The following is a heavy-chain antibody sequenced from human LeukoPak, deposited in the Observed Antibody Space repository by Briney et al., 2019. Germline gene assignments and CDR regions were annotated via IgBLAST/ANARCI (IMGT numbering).Heavy chain of an antibody. CDR1: GFTFSSYA. CDR3: AKTRGYSYGYREDYFDY. J-gene: IGHJ4*02. V-gene: IGHV3-23*01. D-gene: IGHD5-18*01. CDR2: ISGSGGST. Sequence: PGGSLRLSCAASGFTFSSYAMSWVRQAPGKGLEWVSAISGSGGSTYYADSVKGRFTISRDNSKNTLYLQMNNLRAEDTAVYYCAKTRGYSYGYREDYFDYWGQGTLVTVSS.